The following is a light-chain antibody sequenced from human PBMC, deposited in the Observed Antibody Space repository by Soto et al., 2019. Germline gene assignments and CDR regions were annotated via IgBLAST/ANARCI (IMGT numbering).Light chain of an antibody. CDR2: GAS. CDR3: QQYGSSPWT. Sequence: EIVLTQSPATLSVSPGERATLSCRASQGVGSYLAWYQQKPGQAPRLLIYGASSRATGIPDRFSGSGSGTDFTLTISRLEPEDFAVYYCQQYGSSPWTFGQGTKVDI. CDR1: QGVGSY. J-gene: IGKJ1*01. V-gene: IGKV3-20*01.